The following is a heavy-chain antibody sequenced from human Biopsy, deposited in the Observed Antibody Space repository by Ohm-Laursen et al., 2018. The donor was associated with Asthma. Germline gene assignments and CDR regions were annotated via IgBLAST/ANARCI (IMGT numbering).Heavy chain of an antibody. Sequence: PSEKASCNTSGYTFTSAGITCARQAPGQGIEWMGWISVYNGNTKVAQKLQDRVTMITDTSTSRAYMELRSLRSDDTAVYFCARAVDYSHYYGIDVWGQGTTVTVS. CDR2: ISVYNGNT. V-gene: IGHV1-18*01. J-gene: IGHJ6*02. D-gene: IGHD3-10*01. CDR1: GYTFTSAG. CDR3: ARAVDYSHYYGIDV.